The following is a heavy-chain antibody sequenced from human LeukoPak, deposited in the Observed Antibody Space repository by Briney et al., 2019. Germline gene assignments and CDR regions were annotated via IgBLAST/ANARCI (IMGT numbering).Heavy chain of an antibody. D-gene: IGHD3-3*01. CDR2: IYYSGST. CDR3: ARDPSYYDFWSGYYNSGWPVYCYYYMDV. Sequence: PSQTRSLACTVYARSISSGGSYWNWIRQHPGKGLEWIGYIYYSGSTYYNPSLKSRVTISVDTSKNQFSLKLSSVTAADTAVYYCARDPSYYDFWSGYYNSGWPVYCYYYMDVWGKGTTVTVSS. V-gene: IGHV4-31*03. J-gene: IGHJ6*03. CDR1: ARSISSGGSY.